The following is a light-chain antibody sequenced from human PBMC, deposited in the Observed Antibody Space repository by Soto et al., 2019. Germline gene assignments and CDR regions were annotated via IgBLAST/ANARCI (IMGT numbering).Light chain of an antibody. V-gene: IGLV1-47*03. CDR3: AAWDDTVRRYV. Sequence: QSVLTQPSSVSGTPGQGVTISCSGSISNIGNNYVYWFQQLPGTAPKVLTNRNDQRPSGVPDRFSGSKSGTSAALAFSGRWSEDESDYCGAAWDDTVRRYVFATGTKLTVL. CDR1: ISNIGNNY. CDR2: RND. J-gene: IGLJ1*01.